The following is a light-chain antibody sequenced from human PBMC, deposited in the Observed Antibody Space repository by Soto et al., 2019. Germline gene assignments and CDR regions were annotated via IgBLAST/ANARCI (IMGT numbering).Light chain of an antibody. Sequence: DIVMTQSPATLSVSPGERATLSCRASHSVSSNLAWYQQKPGQAPRLLIYGASTRATGIPARFSGSGSLTEFTLTISSLQSEDFAVYYCQQYNNWPFTFGPGAKVDI. CDR1: HSVSSN. CDR2: GAS. V-gene: IGKV3-15*01. CDR3: QQYNNWPFT. J-gene: IGKJ3*01.